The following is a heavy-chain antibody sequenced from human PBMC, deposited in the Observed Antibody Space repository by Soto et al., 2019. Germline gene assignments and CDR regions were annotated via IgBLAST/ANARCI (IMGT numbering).Heavy chain of an antibody. J-gene: IGHJ2*01. CDR3: ARDGEVVIGKYYFDR. D-gene: IGHD3-22*01. CDR1: GFIFSSYG. CDR2: IWNDGIKK. Sequence: QVQLVESGGGVVQPGRSLRLSCATSGFIFSSYGMHWVRQVPGKGLEWVAVIWNDGIKKNYADPLKGRFTISRDTSKNTLYLEMNSLRAEDTAVYYCARDGEVVIGKYYFDRWGRGTLVTVSS. V-gene: IGHV3-33*01.